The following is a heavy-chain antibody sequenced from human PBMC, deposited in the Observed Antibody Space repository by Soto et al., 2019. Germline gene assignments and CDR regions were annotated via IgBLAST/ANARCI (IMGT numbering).Heavy chain of an antibody. D-gene: IGHD2-21*02. J-gene: IGHJ4*02. Sequence: ELQLLESGGGFGQPGGSLRLSCTASGFGLSTYAISWVRQAPGKGLEGVSVISANSGNKDYADSVKGRFTISRDKSANTGFLQMNRLRAEDTAVYYCALPSCGGDCYSPFYYWGQGTLVTVSS. CDR3: ALPSCGGDCYSPFYY. CDR1: GFGLSTYA. CDR2: ISANSGNK. V-gene: IGHV3-23*01.